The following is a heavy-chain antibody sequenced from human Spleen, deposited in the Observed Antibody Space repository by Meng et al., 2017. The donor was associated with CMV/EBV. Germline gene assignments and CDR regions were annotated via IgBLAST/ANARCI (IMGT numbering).Heavy chain of an antibody. CDR2: IYYSGST. Sequence: SGDYYWSWIRQPPGKGLEWTGYIYYSGSTYYNPSLKSRVTISVDTSKNQFSLKLSSVTTADTAVYYCARTVVPAAIPSDGSCWFDPWGQGTLVTVSS. CDR3: ARTVVPAAIPSDGSCWFDP. J-gene: IGHJ5*02. D-gene: IGHD2-2*02. CDR1: SGDYY. V-gene: IGHV4-30-4*08.